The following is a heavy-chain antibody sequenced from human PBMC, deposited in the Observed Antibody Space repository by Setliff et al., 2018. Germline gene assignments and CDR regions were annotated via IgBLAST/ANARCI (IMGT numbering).Heavy chain of an antibody. CDR1: GFTFSSYA. Sequence: PGGSLRLSCAASGFTFSSYAITWVRQAPGKGLEWVSMISGSAQTTYYADSVKGRFTISRDNSKNTVYLEMNSLRAEDTAVYYCAKHGAYNDFLTGYNFYYDMDVWGQGTTVTAP. D-gene: IGHD3-9*01. J-gene: IGHJ6*02. V-gene: IGHV3-23*01. CDR3: AKHGAYNDFLTGYNFYYDMDV. CDR2: ISGSAQTT.